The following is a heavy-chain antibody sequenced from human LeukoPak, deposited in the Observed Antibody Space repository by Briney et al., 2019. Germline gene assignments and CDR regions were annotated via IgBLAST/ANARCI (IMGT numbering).Heavy chain of an antibody. Sequence: PSETLSLTCTVSGGSISTYYWSWIRQPPGKGLEWIGYIYNSGTTNYNPSLESRVTISVDTSRNQFSLKLSSVTAADSAVYYCARRTGYLNYYYYYYMDVWGNGTTVTVSS. D-gene: IGHD3/OR15-3a*01. CDR2: IYNSGTT. J-gene: IGHJ6*03. CDR3: ARRTGYLNYYYYYYMDV. V-gene: IGHV4-59*01. CDR1: GGSISTYY.